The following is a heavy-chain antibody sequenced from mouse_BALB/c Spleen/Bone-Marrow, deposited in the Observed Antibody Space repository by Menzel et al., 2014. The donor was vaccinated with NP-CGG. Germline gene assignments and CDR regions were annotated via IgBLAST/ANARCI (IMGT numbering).Heavy chain of an antibody. D-gene: IGHD1-1*01. V-gene: IGHV1-4*01. CDR2: INPSTGFT. Sequence: QVQLKESGAELARPGASVKMSCKASGYTFTTYTMHWVQQRPGQGLEWVGYINPSTGFTNYNQIFEDKATLAADKSSSTAYMQLSSLTSEDSAVYYCARGGFLLRSLALDYWGQGTSVTVSS. J-gene: IGHJ4*01. CDR1: GYTFTTYT. CDR3: ARGGFLLRSLALDY.